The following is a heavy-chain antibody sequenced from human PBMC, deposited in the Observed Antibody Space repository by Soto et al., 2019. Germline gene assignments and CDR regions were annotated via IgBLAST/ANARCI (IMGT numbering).Heavy chain of an antibody. D-gene: IGHD3-10*01. CDR3: ARDTYYYGSGSYFYGRNWFDP. Sequence: WASVKVSCKASGGTFSSYAISWVRQAPGQGLEWMGGIIPIFGTANYAQKFQGRVTITADESTSTAYMELSSLRSEDTAVYYCARDTYYYGSGSYFYGRNWFDPWGQGTLVTVSS. V-gene: IGHV1-69*13. CDR2: IIPIFGTA. J-gene: IGHJ5*02. CDR1: GGTFSSYA.